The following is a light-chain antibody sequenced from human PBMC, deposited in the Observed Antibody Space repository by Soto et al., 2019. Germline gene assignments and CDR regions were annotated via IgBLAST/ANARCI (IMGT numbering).Light chain of an antibody. J-gene: IGKJ1*01. CDR2: AAS. Sequence: EIVLTQSPGNLSLSPGERVTLSCKVSQSVTNSELAWYQQKPGQAPRLLIYAASSRATGIPDRFSGGGSGTDFTLTISSLQSEDFAVYYCQQYDNWPWTFGQGTKVDIK. CDR3: QQYDNWPWT. CDR1: QSVTNSE. V-gene: IGKV3-20*01.